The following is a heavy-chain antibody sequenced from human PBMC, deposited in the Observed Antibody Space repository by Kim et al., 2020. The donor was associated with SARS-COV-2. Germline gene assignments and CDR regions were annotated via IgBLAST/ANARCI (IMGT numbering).Heavy chain of an antibody. V-gene: IGHV1-3*01. J-gene: IGHJ4*02. D-gene: IGHD2-15*01. Sequence: ASVKVSCKTSGHTFTRDSIHWVRQAPGQGLEWMGGIDCGNGNTIYSQKFQGRVTFPTDTSASTAYMELSSLRSEDSTVYYCLGGYYFDYWGQGILVTVSS. CDR3: LGGYYFDY. CDR1: GHTFTRDS. CDR2: IDCGNGNT.